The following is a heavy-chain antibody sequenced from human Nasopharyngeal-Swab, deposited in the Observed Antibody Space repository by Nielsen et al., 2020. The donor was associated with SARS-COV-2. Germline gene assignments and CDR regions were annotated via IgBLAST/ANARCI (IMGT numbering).Heavy chain of an antibody. CDR3: ARDYPVGQLNYYYGMDV. CDR1: GFTFSSYS. V-gene: IGHV3-21*01. Sequence: GESLKISCAASGFTFSSYSMNWVRQAPGEGLEWVSSISSSSSYIYYADSVKGRFTISRDNAKNSLYLQMNSLRAEDTAVYYCARDYPVGQLNYYYGMDVWGQGTTVTVSS. D-gene: IGHD6-13*01. CDR2: ISSSSSYI. J-gene: IGHJ6*02.